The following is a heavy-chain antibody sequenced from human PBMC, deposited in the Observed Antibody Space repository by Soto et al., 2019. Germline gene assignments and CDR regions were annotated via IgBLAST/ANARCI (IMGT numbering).Heavy chain of an antibody. V-gene: IGHV1-69*12. Sequence: QVQLVQSGAEVKKPGSSVKVSCKASGGTFSSYAISWVRQAPGQGLEWMGGKIPIFGTANYAQKFQGRVTITADESTSTAYIELSSLRSDDTAVYYCASYPFQSSYGMDVCGQGTTVTVSS. CDR3: ASYPFQSSYGMDV. CDR1: GGTFSSYA. J-gene: IGHJ6*02. CDR2: KIPIFGTA. D-gene: IGHD3-16*02.